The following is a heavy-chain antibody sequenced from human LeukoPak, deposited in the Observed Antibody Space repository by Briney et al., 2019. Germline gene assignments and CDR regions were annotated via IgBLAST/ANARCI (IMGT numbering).Heavy chain of an antibody. CDR2: ISGSGGST. V-gene: IGHV3-23*01. CDR1: GFTFSSYA. CDR3: AKSIYCGGDCNYWYFDL. J-gene: IGHJ2*01. Sequence: GGSLRLSCAASGFTFSSYAMSWVRQAPGKGLEWVSAISGSGGSTYYADSVKGRFTISRDNSKNTLYLQMNSLRAEDTAVYYCAKSIYCGGDCNYWYFDLWGRGTLVTVSS. D-gene: IGHD2-21*01.